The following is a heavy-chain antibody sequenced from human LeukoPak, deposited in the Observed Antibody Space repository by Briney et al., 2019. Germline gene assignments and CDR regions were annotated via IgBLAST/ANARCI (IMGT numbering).Heavy chain of an antibody. Sequence: SVKVSCKASGGTFSSYANSWVRQPPGQGLELMGRSIPILGIANYAQKFQGRVTITAHKSTSTAYMELSSLRSEDTAVYYCARDPHPQLLLRPEYFQHWGQGTLVTVSS. CDR2: SIPILGIA. CDR1: GGTFSSYA. V-gene: IGHV1-69*04. CDR3: ARDPHPQLLLRPEYFQH. D-gene: IGHD2-2*01. J-gene: IGHJ1*01.